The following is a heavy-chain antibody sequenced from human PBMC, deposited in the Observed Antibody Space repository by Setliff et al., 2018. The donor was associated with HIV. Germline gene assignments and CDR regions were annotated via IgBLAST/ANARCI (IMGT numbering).Heavy chain of an antibody. Sequence: GGSLRLSCTVSGFTFTKSAMNWVRQAPGKGLESVANVKQDGTETLYVDSVKGRFTISRDNANNLVYLQMNSLRVEDTAVYFCARWGSGSYERVFDYWGQGMLVTVSS. CDR3: ARWGSGSYERVFDY. J-gene: IGHJ4*02. D-gene: IGHD1-26*01. CDR1: GFTFTKSA. CDR2: VKQDGTET. V-gene: IGHV3-7*01.